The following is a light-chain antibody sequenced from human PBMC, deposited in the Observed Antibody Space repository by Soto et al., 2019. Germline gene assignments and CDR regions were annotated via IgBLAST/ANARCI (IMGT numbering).Light chain of an antibody. J-gene: IGKJ1*01. Sequence: EIGWTQSPGTLSLSPGERATLSCRASRSLSSSYLAWYQQKPGQAPRLLIYGVSSRAAGIPDRFSGSVSGTDFTLTISSLEPEDFAVYYCQQRSNWPQTFGQGTKVDIK. V-gene: IGKV3D-20*02. CDR3: QQRSNWPQT. CDR2: GVS. CDR1: RSLSSSY.